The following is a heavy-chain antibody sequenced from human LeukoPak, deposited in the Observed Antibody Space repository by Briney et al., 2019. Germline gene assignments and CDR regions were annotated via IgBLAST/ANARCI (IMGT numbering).Heavy chain of an antibody. D-gene: IGHD2-2*01. Sequence: ASVKVSCKASGYTFTDYYILWLRQAPGQGLKWVGWINPHSGGTNFAQRFQGRVTMTRDTSISTVYMELTRLTSDDTAVYYCATVPCVISSCSPDNWFDPWGQGTLVTVSS. CDR1: GYTFTDYY. CDR3: ATVPCVISSCSPDNWFDP. V-gene: IGHV1-2*02. CDR2: INPHSGGT. J-gene: IGHJ5*02.